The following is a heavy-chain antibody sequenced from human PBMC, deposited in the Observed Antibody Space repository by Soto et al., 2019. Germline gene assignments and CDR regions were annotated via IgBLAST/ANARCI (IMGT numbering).Heavy chain of an antibody. D-gene: IGHD6-6*01. CDR3: AKDRLSIAAPSATYYGMDV. Sequence: TGGSLRLSCASSGFTFISYAMSWVRQAPGKGLEWVSAISCSGGSTYYADSVKGRFTISRDNSKNTLYLQMNSLRAEDTAVYYCAKDRLSIAAPSATYYGMDVWGQGTTVTVSS. CDR2: ISCSGGST. CDR1: GFTFISYA. J-gene: IGHJ6*02. V-gene: IGHV3-23*01.